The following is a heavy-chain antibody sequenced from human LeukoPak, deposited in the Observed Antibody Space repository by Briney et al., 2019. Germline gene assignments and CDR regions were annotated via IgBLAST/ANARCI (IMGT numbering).Heavy chain of an antibody. D-gene: IGHD2-21*01. V-gene: IGHV1-69*04. Sequence: SVTVSCKASGGTFSRYAISWVRQAPGQGLEWMGRIIPILGIANYAQKFQGRVTITADKSTSTAYMELSSLRSEDTAVYYCASPAYCGGDCYFYGMDVWGQGTTVTVSS. CDR2: IIPILGIA. CDR3: ASPAYCGGDCYFYGMDV. J-gene: IGHJ6*02. CDR1: GGTFSRYA.